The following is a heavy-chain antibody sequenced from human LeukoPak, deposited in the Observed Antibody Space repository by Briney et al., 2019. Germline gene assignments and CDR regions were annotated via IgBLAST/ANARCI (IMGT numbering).Heavy chain of an antibody. V-gene: IGHV4-38-2*01. CDR3: ARHRFADWDDY. CDR1: GYSISSGYY. Sequence: SETLSLTCAVSGYSISSGYYWGWIRQPPGKGLEWIGSIYHSGSAYYNPSLKSRVTISVDTSKNQFSLKLSSVTAADTAVSYCARHRFADWDDYCAQEPWSPSPQ. J-gene: IGHJ4*02. CDR2: IYHSGSA. D-gene: IGHD3/OR15-3a*01.